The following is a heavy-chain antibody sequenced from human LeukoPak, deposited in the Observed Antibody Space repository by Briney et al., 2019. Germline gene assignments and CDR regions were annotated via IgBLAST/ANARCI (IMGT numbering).Heavy chain of an antibody. CDR1: GYTFTSYA. V-gene: IGHV1-46*01. Sequence: ASVKVSCKASGYTFTSYAMNWVRQAPGQGLEWMGIINPSGGSTSYAQKFQGRVTMTRDMSTSTVYMELSSLRSEDTAVYYCARTRHSSGWFDYWGQGTLVTVSS. D-gene: IGHD6-19*01. J-gene: IGHJ4*02. CDR2: INPSGGST. CDR3: ARTRHSSGWFDY.